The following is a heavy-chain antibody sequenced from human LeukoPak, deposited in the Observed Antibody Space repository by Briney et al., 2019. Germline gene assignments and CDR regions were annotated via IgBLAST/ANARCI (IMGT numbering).Heavy chain of an antibody. CDR2: IFYTGSG. D-gene: IGHD4-23*01. CDR3: AKIKSGGGSFDI. V-gene: IGHV4-59*01. J-gene: IGHJ3*02. CDR1: GGSISSYY. Sequence: SETLSLTCTVSGGSISSYYWSWIRQPPGKGLEWIGYIFYTGSGNYNPSLKSRVTISLDTSKNQFSLKLNSVTAADTAVYYCAKIKSGGGSFDIWGQGTMVTVSS.